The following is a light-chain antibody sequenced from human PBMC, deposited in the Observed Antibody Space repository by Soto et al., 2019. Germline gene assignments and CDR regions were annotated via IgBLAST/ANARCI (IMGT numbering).Light chain of an antibody. CDR3: AAWYDSLSEYV. V-gene: IGLV1-44*01. CDR2: HN. Sequence: QSVLTQPPSASGTPGQRVTISCFGSSSNIGRNTVNWYQQLPGTAPKLLIYHNHRPSPVADRFSGSKSGTSASLAISGLQYDDEAEYYCAAWYDSLSEYVFGTGTKLTVL. CDR1: SSNIGRNT. J-gene: IGLJ1*01.